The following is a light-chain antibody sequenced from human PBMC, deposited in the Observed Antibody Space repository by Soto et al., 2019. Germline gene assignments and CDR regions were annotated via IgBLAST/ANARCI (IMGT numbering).Light chain of an antibody. Sequence: EIVLTQSPATLSLSPGERATLSCRASQSVSSYLAWYQQKPGQAPRLLIYDASNRATGIPARFSGSGSGTDFTRTSSSLEPEDFAVYYCQQRSNWPRPFGQGTKLQIK. J-gene: IGKJ2*01. CDR1: QSVSSY. V-gene: IGKV3-11*01. CDR2: DAS. CDR3: QQRSNWPRP.